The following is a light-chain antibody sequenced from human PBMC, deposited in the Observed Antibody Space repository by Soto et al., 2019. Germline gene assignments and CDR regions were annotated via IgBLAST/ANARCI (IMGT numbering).Light chain of an antibody. V-gene: IGKV3-11*01. CDR2: DAS. CDR1: QSILTY. CDR3: QQRSNWPPIT. J-gene: IGKJ5*01. Sequence: EIVLTQSPATLSLSPGERATLSCRASQSILTYLAWYQQKPGQSPRLLIHDASHRAAGIPARFSGSGFGTDFTLTISSLEPEDAAVYYCQQRSNWPPITFGQGTRLEIK.